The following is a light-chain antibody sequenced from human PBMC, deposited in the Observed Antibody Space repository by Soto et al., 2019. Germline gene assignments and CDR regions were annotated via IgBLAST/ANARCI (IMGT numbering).Light chain of an antibody. CDR2: EVS. V-gene: IGLV2-8*01. CDR3: SSYAGNNNLV. Sequence: QSALTQPPSASGSPGQAVTISCSGTSSDVGAYNYFSWYQQHPGKAPKLMIYEVSKRPSGVPDRFSGSKSGNTASLTVSGLQAEDEADYYCSSYAGNNNLVFGGGTKLTVL. J-gene: IGLJ2*01. CDR1: SSDVGAYNY.